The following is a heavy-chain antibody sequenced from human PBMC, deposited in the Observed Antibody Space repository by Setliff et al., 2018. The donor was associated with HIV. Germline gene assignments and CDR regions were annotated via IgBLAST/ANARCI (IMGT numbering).Heavy chain of an antibody. V-gene: IGHV3-30*04. J-gene: IGHJ6*03. Sequence: HPGGSLRLSCAASGFTFSNYAMHWVRQAPGKGLEWVAVISYDGSNKYYADSVKGRFTISRDNSKNTLYLQMNSLRAEDTAVYYCARDSPNCSSTSCYGGLGYYYMDVWGKGTTVTVSS. CDR1: GFTFSNYA. D-gene: IGHD2-2*01. CDR3: ARDSPNCSSTSCYGGLGYYYMDV. CDR2: ISYDGSNK.